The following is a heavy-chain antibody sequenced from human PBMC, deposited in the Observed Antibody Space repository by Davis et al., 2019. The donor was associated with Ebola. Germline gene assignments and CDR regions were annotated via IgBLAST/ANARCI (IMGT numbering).Heavy chain of an antibody. D-gene: IGHD2-15*01. V-gene: IGHV4-34*01. J-gene: IGHJ6*02. CDR2: INHSGST. CDR3: ARDGCRGGSCVPSYYYGMDV. CDR1: GGSFSGYY. Sequence: PSETLSLTCAVYGGSFSGYYWSWIRQPPGKGLEWIGEINHSGSTNYNPSLKSRVTISVDTSKNQFSLKLSSVTAADTAVYYCARDGCRGGSCVPSYYYGMDVWGQGTTVTVSS.